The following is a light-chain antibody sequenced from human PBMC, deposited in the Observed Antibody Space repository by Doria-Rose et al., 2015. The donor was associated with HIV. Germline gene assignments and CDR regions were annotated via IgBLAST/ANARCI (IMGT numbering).Light chain of an antibody. Sequence: DIQMTQSSSSLSASVGDRVTITCRASQNINRFLNWYQQKPGKVPKVLIYAASSLQSGVPSRFSGIGSGTDFTLTISSLQPEDFATYYCQQSFSTPRTFGQGTKVEIK. CDR3: QQSFSTPRT. CDR1: QNINRF. V-gene: IGKV1-39*01. CDR2: AAS. J-gene: IGKJ1*01.